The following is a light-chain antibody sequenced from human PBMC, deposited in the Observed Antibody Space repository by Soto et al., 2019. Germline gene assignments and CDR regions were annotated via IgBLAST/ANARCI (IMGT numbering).Light chain of an antibody. CDR1: QGIRTD. Sequence: AVQLTQSPSSLSASVGDRVTITCRASQGIRTDLGWHQQSPGKAPKVLIVGASTLQSGVPSRFSGSGSGTDFTLTISSLQPEDSATYYCLQDFSYPRTFGQGTKVDIK. J-gene: IGKJ1*01. V-gene: IGKV1-6*01. CDR2: GAS. CDR3: LQDFSYPRT.